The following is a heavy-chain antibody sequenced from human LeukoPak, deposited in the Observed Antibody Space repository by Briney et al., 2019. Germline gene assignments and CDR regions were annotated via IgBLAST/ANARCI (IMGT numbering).Heavy chain of an antibody. D-gene: IGHD3-10*01. CDR2: INPSGGST. CDR1: GYTFTSYY. CDR3: ATGPGSYTD. Sequence: ASVKVSCKASGYTFTSYYMHWVRQAPGQGLEWMGIINPSGGSTSYAQKFQGRVTMTEDTSTDTAYMELSSLRSEDTAVYYCATGPGSYTDWGQGTLVTVSS. V-gene: IGHV1-46*01. J-gene: IGHJ4*02.